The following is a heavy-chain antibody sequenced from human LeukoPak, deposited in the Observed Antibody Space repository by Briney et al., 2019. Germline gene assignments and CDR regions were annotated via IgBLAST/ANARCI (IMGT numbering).Heavy chain of an antibody. CDR3: ARRDPGIAAAGLDY. V-gene: IGHV4-39*07. CDR1: GGSISSSSYY. CDR2: IYYSGST. D-gene: IGHD6-13*01. J-gene: IGHJ4*02. Sequence: SETLSLACTVSGGSISSSSYYWGWIRQPPGKGLEWIGSIYYSGSTYYNPSLKSRVTISLDTSKNQFSLKLSSVTAADTAVYYCARRDPGIAAAGLDYWGQGTLVTVSS.